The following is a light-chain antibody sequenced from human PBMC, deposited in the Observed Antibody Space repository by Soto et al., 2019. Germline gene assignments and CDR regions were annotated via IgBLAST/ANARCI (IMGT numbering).Light chain of an antibody. CDR3: VSWDDRLGAVI. CDR1: SSNIGGTNY. CDR2: SNN. Sequence: QSLLPQPPSASGTPGQRVFISCSGSSSNIGGTNYAYWYQQLPGAAPKLLMHSNNLRPSGVPERISGSKSGTSASLAISGLRSEDEAVYFCVSWDDRLGAVIFGGGTKVTVL. J-gene: IGLJ2*01. V-gene: IGLV1-47*02.